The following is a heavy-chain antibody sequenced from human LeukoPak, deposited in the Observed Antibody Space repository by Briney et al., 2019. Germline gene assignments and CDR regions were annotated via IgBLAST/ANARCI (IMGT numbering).Heavy chain of an antibody. V-gene: IGHV1-8*01. CDR1: GYTFTIFD. J-gene: IGHJ1*01. Sequence: ASVKVSCKASGYTFTIFDINWVRQATGQGLEWMGWMNPNSGNTGYAQKFQGRVTMTRNTSISTAYMELSSLRSEDTAVYYCARDSSEFRSLIPHWGQGTLVTVSS. CDR3: ARDSSEFRSLIPH. CDR2: MNPNSGNT. D-gene: IGHD2-21*01.